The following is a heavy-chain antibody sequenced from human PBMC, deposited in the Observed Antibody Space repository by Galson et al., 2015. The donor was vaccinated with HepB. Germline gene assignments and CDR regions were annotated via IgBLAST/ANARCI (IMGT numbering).Heavy chain of an antibody. D-gene: IGHD1-26*01. V-gene: IGHV3-30*18. J-gene: IGHJ6*02. CDR3: AKARAEWELNGMDV. CDR1: GFTFSSYG. Sequence: SLRLSCAASGFTFSSYGMHWVRQAPGKGLEWVAVISYDGSNKYYADSVKGRFTISRDNSKNTLYLQMNSLRAEDTAVYYCAKARAEWELNGMDVWGQGTTVTVSS. CDR2: ISYDGSNK.